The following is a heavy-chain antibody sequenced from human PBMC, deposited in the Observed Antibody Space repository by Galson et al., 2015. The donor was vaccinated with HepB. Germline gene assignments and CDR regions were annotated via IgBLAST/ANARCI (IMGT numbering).Heavy chain of an antibody. J-gene: IGHJ4*02. V-gene: IGHV4-39*01. CDR2: VYYSGST. CDR3: ARLGGATGRLDY. D-gene: IGHD1-26*01. Sequence: ETLSLTCAVSGGSISSSSYYWGWIRQPPGKWLEWIGSVYYSGSTYYNASLKSRVTISVDTSKNQFSLKLSSVTAADTAVYYCARLGGATGRLDYWGQGTLVTVSS. CDR1: GGSISSSSYY.